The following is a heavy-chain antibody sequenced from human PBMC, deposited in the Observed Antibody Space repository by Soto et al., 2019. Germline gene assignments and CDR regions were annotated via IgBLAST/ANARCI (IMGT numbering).Heavy chain of an antibody. V-gene: IGHV2-5*01. Sequence: QGTLKESGPTLVNPTQTLTLTCSFSGFSLSTSGVGVGWIRQSPGKALEWLALIYWSGDEHYRPSLKSRLSIIKDTSKTHVVLIFTDMDPVDTATYYCARGLATLPVFAFDIWGQGTMVTVSS. J-gene: IGHJ3*02. CDR1: GFSLSTSGVG. CDR3: ARGLATLPVFAFDI. CDR2: IYWSGDE. D-gene: IGHD3-3*02.